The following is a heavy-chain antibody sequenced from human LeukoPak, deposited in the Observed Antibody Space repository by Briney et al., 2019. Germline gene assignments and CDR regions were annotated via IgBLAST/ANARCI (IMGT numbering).Heavy chain of an antibody. CDR1: GFTSYTYW. V-gene: IGHV3-7*01. D-gene: IGHD3-3*01. CDR3: ASGFLDDFWSGHF. Sequence: QPGGSLRLSCAASGFTSYTYWMSWVRQAPGKGLEWVANIKQDGSEKYYVDPVKGRFTISRDNAKKSLYLQMNSLRAEDTAVYYCASGFLDDFWSGHFWGQGTLATVSS. J-gene: IGHJ4*02. CDR2: IKQDGSEK.